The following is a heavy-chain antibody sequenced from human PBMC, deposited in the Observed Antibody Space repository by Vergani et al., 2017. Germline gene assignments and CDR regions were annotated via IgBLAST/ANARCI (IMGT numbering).Heavy chain of an antibody. V-gene: IGHV3-48*03. CDR1: GFTFRSYE. D-gene: IGHD3-3*01. J-gene: IGHJ5*02. Sequence: EVQVVESGGGLVQPGGSLRLSCAGSGFTFRSYEMNWVRQAPGKGLEGGSYISSSGSTIYFADSVKGRFTISRDNAKNSLYLQMNSLRAEDTAVYYCARASITIKQNWFDPWGQGTLVTVSA. CDR3: ARASITIKQNWFDP. CDR2: ISSSGSTI.